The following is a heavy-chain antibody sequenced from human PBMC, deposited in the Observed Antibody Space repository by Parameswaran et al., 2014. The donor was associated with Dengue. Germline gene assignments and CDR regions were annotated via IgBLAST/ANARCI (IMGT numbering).Heavy chain of an antibody. V-gene: IGHV4-59*01. CDR3: ARGGWGWYDYYYMDV. Sequence: RWIRQPPGKGLEWIGYIYYSGSTNYNPSLKSRVTISVDTSKNQFSLKLSSVTAADTAVYYCARGGWGWYDYYYMDVWGKGTTVTVSS. CDR2: IYYSGST. J-gene: IGHJ6*03. D-gene: IGHD6-19*01.